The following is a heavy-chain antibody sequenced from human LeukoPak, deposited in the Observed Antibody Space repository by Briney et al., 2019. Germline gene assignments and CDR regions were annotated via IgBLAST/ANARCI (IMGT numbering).Heavy chain of an antibody. CDR1: GLSFSSYA. V-gene: IGHV3-23*01. CDR3: ARYCSNGVCYDY. Sequence: PGGSLRLSCAASGLSFSSYAMSWVRQAPGKGLEWVSAISGSGGSTYYGDSVKGRFTISRDNSKNTLYLQMNSLRAEDTAVYYCARYCSNGVCYDYWGQGTLVTVSS. J-gene: IGHJ4*02. D-gene: IGHD2-8*01. CDR2: ISGSGGST.